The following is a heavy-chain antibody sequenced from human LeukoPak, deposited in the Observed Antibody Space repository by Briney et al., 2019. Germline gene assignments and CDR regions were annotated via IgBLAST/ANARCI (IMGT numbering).Heavy chain of an antibody. Sequence: ASVKVSCKASGYTFTSYDINWVRQATGQGLEWMGWMNPNSGNTGYAQKFQGRVTMTRNTSISTAYMELSSLRSEDTAVYYCARGNSGWYYRGVDYWGQGTLVTVSS. CDR2: MNPNSGNT. V-gene: IGHV1-8*01. D-gene: IGHD6-19*01. CDR1: GYTFTSYD. CDR3: ARGNSGWYYRGVDY. J-gene: IGHJ4*02.